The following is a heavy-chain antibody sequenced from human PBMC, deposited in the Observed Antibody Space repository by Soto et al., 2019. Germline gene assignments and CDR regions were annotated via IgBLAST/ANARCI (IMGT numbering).Heavy chain of an antibody. CDR1: GISINNYV. V-gene: IGHV3-23*01. J-gene: IGHJ4*02. CDR3: AKGWGDY. CDR2: ISGSGGST. D-gene: IGHD7-27*01. Sequence: EVQLLESGGALVQPGGSLRLSCAVSGISINNYVMSWVRQAPGKGLEWASSISGSGGSTYYADSVKGRFTISRDNSKNTLYLQMNSLRAEDTAVYYCAKGWGDYGGQGTQVTVSS.